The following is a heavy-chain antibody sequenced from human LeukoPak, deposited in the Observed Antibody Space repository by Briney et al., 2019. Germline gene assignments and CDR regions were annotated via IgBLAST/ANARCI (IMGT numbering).Heavy chain of an antibody. V-gene: IGHV3-74*01. CDR2: ITSDGSGT. CDR3: ARAHSGSYYYFDS. Sequence: GGSLRLSCAASGFXFSSYWMHWVRQAPGKGLVWVSGITSDGSGTSYADSVKGRFTISRDNAENTLYLQMSSLRAEDTAVYYYARAHSGSYYYFDSWGQGTLVTVSS. CDR1: GFXFSSYW. J-gene: IGHJ4*02. D-gene: IGHD1-26*01.